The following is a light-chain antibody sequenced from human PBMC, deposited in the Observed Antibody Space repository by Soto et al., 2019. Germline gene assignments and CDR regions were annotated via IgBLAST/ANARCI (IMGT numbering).Light chain of an antibody. Sequence: QSALTQPASVSGSPGQSITISCTGTSSDVGGYNYVSWYQQHPGKAPKLMIYYVSHRPSGVSNRFSGSKSGNTASLTISGLQAEDEADYYCSSYTSINSYVFGTGT. J-gene: IGLJ1*01. CDR1: SSDVGGYNY. CDR3: SSYTSINSYV. CDR2: YVS. V-gene: IGLV2-14*03.